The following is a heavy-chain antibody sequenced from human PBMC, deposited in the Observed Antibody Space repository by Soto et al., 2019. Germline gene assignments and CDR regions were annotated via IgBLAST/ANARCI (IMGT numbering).Heavy chain of an antibody. V-gene: IGHV3-30*18. J-gene: IGHJ1*01. CDR3: AKAIHFQH. CDR1: GFTFSSYG. CDR2: ISYDGSNK. Sequence: QVQLVESGGGVVQPGRSLRLSCAASGFTFSSYGMHWVRQAPGKGLEWVAVISYDGSNKYYADSVKGRFTISRDNSKNTLYLQMNSLRAEDTAVYYCAKAIHFQHWGQGTLVTVSS.